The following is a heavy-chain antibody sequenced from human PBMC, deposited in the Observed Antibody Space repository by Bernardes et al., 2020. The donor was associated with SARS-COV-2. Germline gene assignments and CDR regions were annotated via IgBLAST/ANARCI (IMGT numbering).Heavy chain of an antibody. D-gene: IGHD3-22*01. CDR2: IYHSGST. Sequence: SETRSLTCAVSGYSISSGYYWGWIRQPPGKGLEWIGSIYHSGSTYYNPSLKSRVTISVDTSKNQFSLKLSSVTAADTAVYYCARARSASRITMIVVVIYQDAFDIWGQGTMVTVSS. J-gene: IGHJ3*02. CDR3: ARARSASRITMIVVVIYQDAFDI. CDR1: GYSISSGYY. V-gene: IGHV4-38-2*01.